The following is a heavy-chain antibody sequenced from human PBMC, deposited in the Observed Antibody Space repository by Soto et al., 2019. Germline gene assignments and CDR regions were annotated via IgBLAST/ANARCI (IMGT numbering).Heavy chain of an antibody. D-gene: IGHD6-6*01. CDR2: IYYSGST. V-gene: IGHV4-31*03. CDR1: GGSISSGGYY. Sequence: SETLSLTCTVSGGSISSGGYYWSWIRQHPGKGLEWIGYIYYSGSTYYNPSLKSRVTISVDTSKNQFSLKLSSVTAADTAVYYGARSPNSSFQPDDWGQGTLVTVSS. CDR3: ARSPNSSFQPDD. J-gene: IGHJ4*02.